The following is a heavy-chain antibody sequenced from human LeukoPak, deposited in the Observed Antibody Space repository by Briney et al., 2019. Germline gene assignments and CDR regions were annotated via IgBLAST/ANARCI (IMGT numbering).Heavy chain of an antibody. Sequence: GGSLRLSCAASGFTFNNYWMQWVRQAPGKGLVWVSRINTDGSTTNYADSVKGRFTVSRDNAKNSLCLQMNSLRAEDTAVYYCARALLSYSGSYYAPPGAFDYWGQGTLVTVSS. CDR3: ARALLSYSGSYYAPPGAFDY. V-gene: IGHV3-74*01. D-gene: IGHD1-26*01. J-gene: IGHJ4*02. CDR2: INTDGSTT. CDR1: GFTFNNYW.